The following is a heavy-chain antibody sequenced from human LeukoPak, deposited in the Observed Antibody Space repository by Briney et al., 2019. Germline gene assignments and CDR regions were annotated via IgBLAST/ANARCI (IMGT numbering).Heavy chain of an antibody. D-gene: IGHD2-15*01. V-gene: IGHV3-30*18. Sequence: PGGSLRLSCAASGFTFSSYDMHWVRQAPGKGLEWVAVISYDGSKNYYGDSVKGRFTISRDNSKNTLYLQMNSLRAEDTAVYYCAKDVQSTPYCYYGLDVWGQGTTVTVSS. J-gene: IGHJ6*02. CDR3: AKDVQSTPYCYYGLDV. CDR2: ISYDGSKN. CDR1: GFTFSSYD.